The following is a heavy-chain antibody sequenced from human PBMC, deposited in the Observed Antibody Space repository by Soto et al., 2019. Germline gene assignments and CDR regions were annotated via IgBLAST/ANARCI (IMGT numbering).Heavy chain of an antibody. CDR1: GFTFDNAW. Sequence: EVQLVESGGGSVETGGSLRLSCAASGFTFDNAWMICVRQAPGKGLEWVGRIKSRADVGTTEYAPPVKGRFTISRDDSKNSLSLQMNSLKAEDTGMYFCAADVPSQGRGEFDYWGQGALVTVSS. CDR2: IKSRADVGTT. J-gene: IGHJ4*02. D-gene: IGHD5-12*01. CDR3: AADVPSQGRGEFDY. V-gene: IGHV3-15*07.